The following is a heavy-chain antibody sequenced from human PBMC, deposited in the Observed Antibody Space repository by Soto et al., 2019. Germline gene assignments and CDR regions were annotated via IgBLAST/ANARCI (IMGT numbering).Heavy chain of an antibody. CDR1: GGTFSSYA. CDR2: IIPIFGSA. D-gene: IGHD3-10*01. V-gene: IGHV1-69*05. Sequence: ASVKVSCKASGGTFSSYAISWVRQAPGQGLEWMGGIIPIFGSANYAQNFQERVTMTTGTSTNTAYMELRSLRSDDTAIYYCARDRPGISVIRAVKTYNYFDPWGQGTLVTVSS. J-gene: IGHJ5*02. CDR3: ARDRPGISVIRAVKTYNYFDP.